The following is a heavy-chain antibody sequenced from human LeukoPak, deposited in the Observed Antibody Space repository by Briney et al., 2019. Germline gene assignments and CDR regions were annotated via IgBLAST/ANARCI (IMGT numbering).Heavy chain of an antibody. CDR3: ARATLGYSSGWYDN. CDR2: IKSDGSST. J-gene: IGHJ5*02. V-gene: IGHV3-74*01. Sequence: GGSLRLSCAASGFTFSSYWMHWVRQAPGKGLVWVSRIKSDGSSTTCADSVKGRFTISRDNAKNTLYLQMNSLRAEDTAVYYCARATLGYSSGWYDNWGQGTLVTVSS. D-gene: IGHD6-19*01. CDR1: GFTFSSYW.